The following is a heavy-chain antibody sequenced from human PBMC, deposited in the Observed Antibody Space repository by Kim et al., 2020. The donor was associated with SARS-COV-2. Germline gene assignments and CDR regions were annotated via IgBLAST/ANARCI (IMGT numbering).Heavy chain of an antibody. CDR2: IWYDGSNK. Sequence: GGSLRLSCAASGFTFSSYGMHWVRQAPGKGLEWVAVIWYDGSNKYYADSVKGRFTISRDNSKNTLYLQMNSLRAEDTAVYYCARDGMVRGWYYYGMDVWGQGTTVTVSS. D-gene: IGHD3-10*01. J-gene: IGHJ6*02. CDR3: ARDGMVRGWYYYGMDV. CDR1: GFTFSSYG. V-gene: IGHV3-33*01.